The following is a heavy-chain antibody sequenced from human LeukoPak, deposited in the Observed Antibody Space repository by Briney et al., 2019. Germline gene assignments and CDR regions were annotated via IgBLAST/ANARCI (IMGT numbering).Heavy chain of an antibody. J-gene: IGHJ4*02. CDR3: ARVIYYGSGSYRHYYFDY. D-gene: IGHD3-10*01. V-gene: IGHV1-8*01. CDR1: GYTFTSHD. CDR2: MNPNSGNT. Sequence: ASVTVSCKASGYTFTSHDINWVRQATGQGLEWMGWMNPNSGNTGYAQKFQGRVTMTRNTSISTAYMELRSLRSDDTAVYYCARVIYYGSGSYRHYYFDYWGQGTLVTVSS.